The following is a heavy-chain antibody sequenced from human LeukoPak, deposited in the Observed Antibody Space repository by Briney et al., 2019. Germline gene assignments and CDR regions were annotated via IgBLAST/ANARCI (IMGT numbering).Heavy chain of an antibody. CDR2: IYYSGST. CDR1: GGSISSSSYY. Sequence: SETLSLTCTVSGGSISSSSYYWGWIRQPPGKGLEWIGSIYYSGSTYYNPSLKSRVTISLDTSNNQFSLRLSSVTAADTAVYYCARDDTYYYDSSGNTVGAFDIWGQGTMVTVSS. J-gene: IGHJ3*02. D-gene: IGHD3-22*01. CDR3: ARDDTYYYDSSGNTVGAFDI. V-gene: IGHV4-39*07.